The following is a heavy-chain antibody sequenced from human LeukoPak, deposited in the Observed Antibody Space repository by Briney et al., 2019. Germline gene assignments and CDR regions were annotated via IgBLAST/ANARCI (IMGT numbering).Heavy chain of an antibody. D-gene: IGHD6-19*01. V-gene: IGHV6-1*01. J-gene: IGHJ5*02. CDR3: ARVKRGRAGYSSGWYDWFDP. CDR1: GDRVSSNSAA. CDR2: TYYRSKWYN. Sequence: SQTLSLTCAISGDRVSSNSAAWNWIRQSPSRGLEWLGRTYYRSKWYNDYAVSVKSRITINPDTSKNQFSLKLSSVTAADTAVYYCARVKRGRAGYSSGWYDWFDPWGQGTLVTVSS.